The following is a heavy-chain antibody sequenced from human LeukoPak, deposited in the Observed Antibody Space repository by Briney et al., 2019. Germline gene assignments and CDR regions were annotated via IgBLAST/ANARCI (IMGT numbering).Heavy chain of an antibody. J-gene: IGHJ4*02. D-gene: IGHD2-21*02. CDR1: GFTFSTSA. CDR2: IKGGGGDP. CDR3: AKGGHDFNPFYW. V-gene: IGHV3-23*01. Sequence: GGSLRLSCAASGFTFSTSAMGWVRQAPGKGLEWVSSIKGGGGDPFYADSVKGRYTISRDNSKNTLFLQLNSLRADDSAVYYCAKGGHDFNPFYWWGQGTLVTVSS.